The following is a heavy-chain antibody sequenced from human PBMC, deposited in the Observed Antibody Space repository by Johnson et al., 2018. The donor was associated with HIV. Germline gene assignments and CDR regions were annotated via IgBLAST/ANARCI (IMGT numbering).Heavy chain of an antibody. CDR3: AREFRYSSSPAHYAFDI. D-gene: IGHD6-6*01. CDR2: IKQDGSEK. J-gene: IGHJ3*02. Sequence: VQLVESGGGVVQPGRSLRLSCAASRFTFSSYWMSWVRQAPGKGLEWVANIKQDGSEKYYVDSVKGRFTISRDNAKNSLYLQMNSLRAEDTAVYYCAREFRYSSSPAHYAFDIWGQGTMVTVSS. CDR1: RFTFSSYW. V-gene: IGHV3-7*05.